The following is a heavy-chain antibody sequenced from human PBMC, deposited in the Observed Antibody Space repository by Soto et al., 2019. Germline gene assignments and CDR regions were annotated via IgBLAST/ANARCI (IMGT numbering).Heavy chain of an antibody. CDR2: IKTNTEGGTT. V-gene: IGHV3-15*07. Sequence: EVHLVESGGGFIYPGGSLRLSCAASGLTISNAWMNWVRQAPGKGLEWVGRIKTNTEGGTTDYAAAMKGRFTVSRDDSKNTLYLQMNSLKTEDTAVYYCTTGSVEGVWGQGTTVTVSS. D-gene: IGHD2-15*01. CDR3: TTGSVEGV. J-gene: IGHJ6*02. CDR1: GLTISNAW.